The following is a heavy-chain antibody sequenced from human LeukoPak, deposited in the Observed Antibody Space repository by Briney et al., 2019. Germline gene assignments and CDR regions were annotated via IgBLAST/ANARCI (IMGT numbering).Heavy chain of an antibody. Sequence: SVKVSCKASGGTFSDYALNWVRQAPGQGLEWMGLFIPILGTANSTQKFQDRVTITADISTNTAYMELSSLRSEDTAVYFCAGIPVFGVVLHQEPVWGKGTTVTVSS. D-gene: IGHD3-3*01. CDR3: AGIPVFGVVLHQEPV. J-gene: IGHJ6*04. CDR2: FIPILGTA. V-gene: IGHV1-69*10. CDR1: GGTFSDYA.